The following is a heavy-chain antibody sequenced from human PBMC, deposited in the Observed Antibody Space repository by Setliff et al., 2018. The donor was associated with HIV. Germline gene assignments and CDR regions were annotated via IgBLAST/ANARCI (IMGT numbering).Heavy chain of an antibody. Sequence: SGPTLVNPTQTLTLTCTFSGFSLSTNGVAVGWIRQPPGKALEWLALIYWNDNKRYRPSLESRLTITKDISKNQVVLTMTNMDPVDTAIYYCAHSVGSGRYYNPDAFDIWGQGTMVTVSS. CDR2: IYWNDNK. CDR1: GFSLSTNGVA. J-gene: IGHJ3*02. CDR3: AHSVGSGRYYNPDAFDI. D-gene: IGHD3-10*01. V-gene: IGHV2-5*01.